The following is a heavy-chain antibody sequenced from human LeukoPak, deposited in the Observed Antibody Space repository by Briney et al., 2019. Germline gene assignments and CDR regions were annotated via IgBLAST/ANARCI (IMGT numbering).Heavy chain of an antibody. J-gene: IGHJ4*02. V-gene: IGHV3-23*01. Sequence: GGSLRLSCAASGFTFSSYAMSWVRQAPGKGLEWVSAISGSGGSTYYADSVKGRFTISRDNSKNTLYLQMNSLRAEDTAVYYCAKGSKYSSSSYIDYGGQGTLVTVSS. CDR2: ISGSGGST. CDR1: GFTFSSYA. CDR3: AKGSKYSSSSYIDY. D-gene: IGHD6-6*01.